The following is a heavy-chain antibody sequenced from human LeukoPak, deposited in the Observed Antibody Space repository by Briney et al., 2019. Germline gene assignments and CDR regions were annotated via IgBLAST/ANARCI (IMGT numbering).Heavy chain of an antibody. Sequence: GGSLRLSCVTSGFTFSSYSMNWVRQAPGKGLEWVSYITSSSSAIYYADSVKGRVTVSRDNAKNSLYLQFNSLRAEDTAVYYCARTPFTNQQLVEYWGQGPLV. D-gene: IGHD6-13*01. CDR3: ARTPFTNQQLVEY. V-gene: IGHV3-48*01. CDR1: GFTFSSYS. CDR2: ITSSSSAI. J-gene: IGHJ4*02.